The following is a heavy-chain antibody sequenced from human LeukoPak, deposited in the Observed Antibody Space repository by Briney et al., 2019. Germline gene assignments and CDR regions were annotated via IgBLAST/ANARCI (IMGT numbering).Heavy chain of an antibody. D-gene: IGHD5-12*01. CDR1: GYTLTELS. J-gene: IGHJ4*02. CDR2: FDPEDGET. CDR3: ASPTSGYSGYDSRGWSFDY. Sequence: ASVKVSCKVSGYTLTELSMHWVRQAPGKGLEWMGGFDPEDGETIYAQKFQGRVTMTEDTSTDTAYMELSSLRSEDTAVYYCASPTSGYSGYDSRGWSFDYWGQGTLVTVSS. V-gene: IGHV1-24*01.